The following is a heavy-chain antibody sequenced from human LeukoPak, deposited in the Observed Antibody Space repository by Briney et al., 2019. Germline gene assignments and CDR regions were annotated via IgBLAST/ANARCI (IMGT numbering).Heavy chain of an antibody. J-gene: IGHJ4*02. CDR2: INHSGST. CDR3: AISQPYFDY. V-gene: IGHV4-34*01. CDR1: GGSFSGYY. D-gene: IGHD3-3*02. Sequence: SETLSLTCAVYGGSFSGYYWSWIRQPPGKGLEWIGEINHSGSTNYNPSLKSRVTISVDTSKNQFSLKLSSVTAADTAVYYCAISQPYFDYWGQGTLATVSS.